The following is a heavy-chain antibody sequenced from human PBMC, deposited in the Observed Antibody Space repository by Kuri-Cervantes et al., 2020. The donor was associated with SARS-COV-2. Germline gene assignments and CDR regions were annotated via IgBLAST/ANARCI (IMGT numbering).Heavy chain of an antibody. V-gene: IGHV3-30*06. J-gene: IGHJ6*02. D-gene: IGHD3-10*01. CDR3: AKPGSVRGIIKEDHYGLDV. CDR1: EFNFRYYG. Sequence: GESLKISCVASEFNFRYYGMYWVRQAPGKGLEWVAHISHDGRDTHFRESVKGRFTVSRDNSKNTLYLRMNSLRLEDTGVYFCAKPGSVRGIIKEDHYGLDVWGQGTTVTVSS. CDR2: ISHDGRDT.